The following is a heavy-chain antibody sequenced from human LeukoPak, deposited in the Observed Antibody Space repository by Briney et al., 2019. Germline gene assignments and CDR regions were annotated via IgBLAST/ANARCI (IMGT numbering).Heavy chain of an antibody. Sequence: PSQTLSLTCTVSGGSISSGGYYWSWIRQHPGQGLEWIGYIYYSGSTYYNPSLNSRVTISVDTSKNQFSLKLSSVTAADTAVYYCARGSPYYYYYGMDVWGQGTTVTVSS. J-gene: IGHJ6*02. CDR1: GGSISSGGYY. CDR3: ARGSPYYYYYGMDV. CDR2: IYYSGST. V-gene: IGHV4-31*03.